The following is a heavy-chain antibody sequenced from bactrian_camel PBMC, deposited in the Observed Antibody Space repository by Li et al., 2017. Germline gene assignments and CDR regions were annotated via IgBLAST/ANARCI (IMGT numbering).Heavy chain of an antibody. V-gene: IGHV3S6*01. J-gene: IGHJ4*01. CDR1: GFTFSSHS. CDR3: VADSRAYMCGRRWAEY. CDR2: ISTDGSNT. D-gene: IGHD2*01. Sequence: VQLVESGGGLVQPGGSLRLSCAASGFTFSSHSMNWVRQAPGKGLEWVSSISTDGSNTAYADSVKGRFTISRDNAKSTMYLQMNSLIPEDTAMYYCVADSRAYMCGRRWAEYWGQGTQVTVS.